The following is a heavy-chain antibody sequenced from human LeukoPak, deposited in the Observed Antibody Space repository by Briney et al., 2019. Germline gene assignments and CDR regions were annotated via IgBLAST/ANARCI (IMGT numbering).Heavy chain of an antibody. CDR2: IKSKTDGGTT. D-gene: IGHD3-10*01. Sequence: GGSLRLSCAASGFTFSNAWMSWVRQAPGKGLEWVGRIKSKTDGGTTDYAAPVKGRFTISRDDSKNTLYLQMNSLKTEDTAVYYCTTDDSLWFGELLGPDYWGRGTLVTVSS. CDR1: GFTFSNAW. CDR3: TTDDSLWFGELLGPDY. J-gene: IGHJ4*02. V-gene: IGHV3-15*01.